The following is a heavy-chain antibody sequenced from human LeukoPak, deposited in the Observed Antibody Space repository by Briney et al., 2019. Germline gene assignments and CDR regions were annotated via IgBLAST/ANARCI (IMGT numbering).Heavy chain of an antibody. CDR3: ARDASCYYDGSGYYLGH. V-gene: IGHV4-4*07. Sequence: SETLSLTCIVSGGSISSCSWNWIRQPAGKGLEWIGRIHTSGSTNYNPSLKSRVTMSVDTSKNQFSLKLSSVTAADTAVYYCARDASCYYDGSGYYLGHWGQGTLVTVSS. CDR1: GGSISSCS. J-gene: IGHJ5*02. CDR2: IHTSGST. D-gene: IGHD3-22*01.